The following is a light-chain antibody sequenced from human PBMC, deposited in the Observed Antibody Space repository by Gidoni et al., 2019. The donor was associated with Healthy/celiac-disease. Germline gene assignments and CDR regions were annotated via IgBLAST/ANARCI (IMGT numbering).Light chain of an antibody. V-gene: IGLV1-44*01. CDR3: AAWDDSLNGWV. CDR1: SSNIGTNT. J-gene: IGLJ3*02. Sequence: QSVLTQPPSASGPPGQRVTISCSGSSSNIGTNTVNWYQQLPGTAPKLLIYNNNQRPSGVPDRFSGSESGTSASLAISGLQSEDEADYYCAAWDDSLNGWVFGGGTKLTVL. CDR2: NNN.